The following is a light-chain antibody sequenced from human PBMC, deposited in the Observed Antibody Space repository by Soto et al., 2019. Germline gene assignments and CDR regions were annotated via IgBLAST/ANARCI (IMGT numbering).Light chain of an antibody. CDR1: QSVSSN. CDR2: GAS. CDR3: QQYNERPRT. Sequence: MTQSLFTLSLCTGERVTLSCRASQSVSSNLAWYQQKPGQDNRIIIYGASTRATDIPVRFSGSGSGTEFTLTISSLQSEDFAVYCCQQYNERPRTFGQGTKVDIK. J-gene: IGKJ1*01. V-gene: IGKV3-15*01.